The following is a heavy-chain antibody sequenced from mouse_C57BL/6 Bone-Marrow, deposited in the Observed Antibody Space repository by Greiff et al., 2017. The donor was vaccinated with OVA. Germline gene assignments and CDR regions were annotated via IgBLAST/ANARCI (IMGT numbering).Heavy chain of an antibody. Sequence: EVKLVESGGDLVKPGGSLKLSCAASGFTFSSYGMSWVRQTPDKRLEWVATISSGGSYTYYPDSVKGRFTISRDNAKNTLYLQMSSLKSEDTAMYYCARHAGYAMDYWGQGTSVTVSS. J-gene: IGHJ4*01. CDR3: ARHAGYAMDY. CDR2: ISSGGSYT. CDR1: GFTFSSYG. V-gene: IGHV5-6*01.